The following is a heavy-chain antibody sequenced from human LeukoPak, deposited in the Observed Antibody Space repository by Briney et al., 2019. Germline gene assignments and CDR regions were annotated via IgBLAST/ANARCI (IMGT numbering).Heavy chain of an antibody. J-gene: IGHJ4*02. CDR3: ASTYYYDSSGYSTFDS. D-gene: IGHD3-22*01. Sequence: SETLSLTCTVSGGSISSSSYYWGWIRQPPGKGLEWIGGIYYSGSTYYNPSLKSRVTISVDTSKNQFSLKLSSVTAADTAVYYCASTYYYDSSGYSTFDSWGQGTLVTVSS. CDR1: GGSISSSSYY. V-gene: IGHV4-39*01. CDR2: IYYSGST.